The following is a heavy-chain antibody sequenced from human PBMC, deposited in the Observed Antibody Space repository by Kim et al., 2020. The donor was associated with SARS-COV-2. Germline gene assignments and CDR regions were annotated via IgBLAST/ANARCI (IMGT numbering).Heavy chain of an antibody. CDR3: AGDWNWGIDV. D-gene: IGHD7-27*01. CDR2: ISVTDAI. CDR1: GFTFTTYN. J-gene: IGHJ4*02. V-gene: IGHV3-48*02. Sequence: GGSLRLSCAASGFTFTTYNMNWVRQAPGKGLEWISYISVTDAIYYADSVKGRFTISRDYAKNSLDLQMNSLRDEDTAVYYCAGDWNWGIDVWGQGTLVTVSS.